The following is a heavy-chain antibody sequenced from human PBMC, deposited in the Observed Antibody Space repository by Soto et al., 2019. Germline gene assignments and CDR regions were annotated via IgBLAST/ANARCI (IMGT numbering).Heavy chain of an antibody. CDR2: IYYSGST. V-gene: IGHV4-39*01. CDR3: ARQLSRGWLFQDY. CDR1: GGSISSSSYY. J-gene: IGHJ4*02. D-gene: IGHD3-22*01. Sequence: SETLSLTCTVSGGSISSSSYYWGWIRQPPGKGLEWIGSIYYSGSTYYNPSLKSRVTISVDTSKNQFSLKLSSVTAADTAVYYCARQLSRGWLFQDYWGQGTLVTVSS.